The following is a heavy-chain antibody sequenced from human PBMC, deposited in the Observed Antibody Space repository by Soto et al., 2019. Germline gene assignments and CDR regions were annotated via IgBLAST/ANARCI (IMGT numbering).Heavy chain of an antibody. CDR2: IGGGDDI. Sequence: VQLLESGGGLVQPGGSLRLSCEASGFTFSNYAMAWVRQTPGEGPEWVSTIGGGDDIFYAESVQGRFIISRDDSRSTMYLQMDYLRVEDTAIYFCAKDSISYNGIYDAFDVWGQGTVVTVSS. CDR3: AKDSISYNGIYDAFDV. V-gene: IGHV3-23*01. D-gene: IGHD3-3*02. J-gene: IGHJ3*01. CDR1: GFTFSNYA.